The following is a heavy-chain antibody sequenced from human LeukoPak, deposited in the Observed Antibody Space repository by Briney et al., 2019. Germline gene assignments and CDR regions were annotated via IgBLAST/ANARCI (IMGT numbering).Heavy chain of an antibody. Sequence: GGSLRLSCAASGFTFSSYTMSWVRQAPGKGLEWVSAISGNADIIYTADSVRGRFTISRDNPKNTVYLQMNSLRAEDTALYYCAKDFYVPNGWGQGTLVTVSS. D-gene: IGHD2/OR15-2a*01. V-gene: IGHV3-23*01. J-gene: IGHJ4*02. CDR1: GFTFSSYT. CDR2: ISGNADII. CDR3: AKDFYVPNG.